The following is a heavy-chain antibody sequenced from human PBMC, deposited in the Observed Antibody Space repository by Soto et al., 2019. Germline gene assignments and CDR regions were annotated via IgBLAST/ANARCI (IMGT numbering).Heavy chain of an antibody. CDR2: HNPQNGET. CDR3: ARDFRTYSHGVDV. Sequence: ASVKVSCKPSGYSFTAYRLHWVRQAPGRGLEWMGWHNPQNGETSYVRKFRDRITMTSDTSISTAYLDLNSLTSDDTGVYFCARDFRTYSHGVDVWGQGTAVTVSS. V-gene: IGHV1-2*02. CDR1: GYSFTAYR. D-gene: IGHD4-4*01. J-gene: IGHJ6*02.